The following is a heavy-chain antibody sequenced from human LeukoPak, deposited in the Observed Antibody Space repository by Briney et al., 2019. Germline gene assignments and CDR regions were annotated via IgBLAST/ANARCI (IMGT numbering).Heavy chain of an antibody. CDR3: ATDLNCGGDCFGFDP. CDR2: FDPEDGET. D-gene: IGHD2-21*02. CDR1: GYTLTELS. J-gene: IGHJ5*02. V-gene: IGHV1-24*01. Sequence: ASVKVSCKVSGYTLTELSMHWVRQAPGKGLEWMGGFDPEDGETIYAQKFQGRVTMTEDTSTDTAYMELSSLRSEDTAVYYCATDLNCGGDCFGFDPWGLGTLVTVSS.